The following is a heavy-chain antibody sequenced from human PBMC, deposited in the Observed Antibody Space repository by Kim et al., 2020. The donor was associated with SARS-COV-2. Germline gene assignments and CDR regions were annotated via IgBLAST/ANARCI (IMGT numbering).Heavy chain of an antibody. D-gene: IGHD2-2*01. CDR2: ITGSGSGSDT. J-gene: IGHJ4*02. Sequence: WGSLRLSCVTSGFTFTTYAMSWVRQAPGKGLEWASTITGSGSGSDTYYADSLKGRFTISRDNSKNTLYLQMDSLRAEDTAVYYCATPSTSGIKGRFDYWGQGALVTVSS. V-gene: IGHV3-23*01. CDR1: GFTFTTYA. CDR3: ATPSTSGIKGRFDY.